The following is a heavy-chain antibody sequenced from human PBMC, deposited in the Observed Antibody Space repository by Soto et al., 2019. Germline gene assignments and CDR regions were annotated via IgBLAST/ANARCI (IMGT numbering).Heavy chain of an antibody. J-gene: IGHJ6*02. CDR1: GYSFTSYA. V-gene: IGHV1-3*01. CDR3: ARVYCSSTSCYYYYGTDV. Sequence: QVQLVQSGAEVKKPGASVKVSCKASGYSFTSYAMHWVRQAPGQRLEWMGWINAGNGNTKYSQKFQGRVTITRDTSASTAYMELSSLRSEDTAVYYCARVYCSSTSCYYYYGTDVWGQGTTVTVSS. CDR2: INAGNGNT. D-gene: IGHD2-2*01.